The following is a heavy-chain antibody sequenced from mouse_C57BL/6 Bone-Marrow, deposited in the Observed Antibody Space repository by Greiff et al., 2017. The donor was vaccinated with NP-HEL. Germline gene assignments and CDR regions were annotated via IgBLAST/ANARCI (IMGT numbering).Heavy chain of an antibody. CDR2: IDPNSGGT. CDR3: ARDYCASSSHFDD. J-gene: IGHJ2*01. Sequence: VQLQQPGAELVKPGASVKLSCKASGYTFTSYWMHWVKQRPGRGLEWIGRIDPNSGGTKYNEKFKSKATLTVDKPSSTAYMQLSSLTSEDSAVYCCARDYCASSSHFDDWGQGTTLTVSS. CDR1: GYTFTSYW. D-gene: IGHD1-1*01. V-gene: IGHV1-72*01.